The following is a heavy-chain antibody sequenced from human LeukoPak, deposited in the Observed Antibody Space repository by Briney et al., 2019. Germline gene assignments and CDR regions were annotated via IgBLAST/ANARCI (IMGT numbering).Heavy chain of an antibody. CDR3: AIDEPNYAPYDFDY. V-gene: IGHV3-15*01. D-gene: IGHD4/OR15-4a*01. CDR2: IKSKVDGETT. J-gene: IGHJ4*02. Sequence: PGGSLRLSCAASRFTFSNAWMNWVPQAPGKGREWVGRIKSKVDGETTDYAAPVKGRFTISRDDSNNMVYLQMNSLKIEDTAVYYCAIDEPNYAPYDFDYWGQGTLVTVSS. CDR1: RFTFSNAW.